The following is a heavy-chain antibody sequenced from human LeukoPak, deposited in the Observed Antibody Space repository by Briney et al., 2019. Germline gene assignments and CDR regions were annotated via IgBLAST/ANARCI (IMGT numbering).Heavy chain of an antibody. CDR3: AKGPNDY. J-gene: IGHJ4*02. CDR1: GGSFSGYY. CDR2: ISGSGGST. V-gene: IGHV3-23*01. Sequence: ETLSLTCAVYGGSFSGYYWSWIRQPPGKGLEWVSAISGSGGSTYYADSVKGRFTISRDNSKNTLYLQMNSLRAEDTAVYYCAKGPNDYWGQGTLVTVSS.